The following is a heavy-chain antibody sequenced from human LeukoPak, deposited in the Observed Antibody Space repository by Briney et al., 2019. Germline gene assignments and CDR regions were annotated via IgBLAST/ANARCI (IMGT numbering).Heavy chain of an antibody. J-gene: IGHJ4*02. CDR3: ARGERAMLY. Sequence: PGVSLRLSCAASGFTFSTYWMHWVRQAPGKGLVWVARISSDGRTTSYADSVKGRFTISRDNAKNTLYLQMSSLGAEDTAVYYCARGERAMLYWGQGTLVTVSS. CDR1: GFTFSTYW. CDR2: ISSDGRTT. D-gene: IGHD3-16*01. V-gene: IGHV3-74*01.